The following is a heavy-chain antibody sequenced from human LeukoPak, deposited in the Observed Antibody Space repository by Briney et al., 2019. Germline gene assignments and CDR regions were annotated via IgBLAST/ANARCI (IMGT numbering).Heavy chain of an antibody. V-gene: IGHV1-3*01. CDR1: GYTFTSYA. D-gene: IGHD2-2*01. CDR3: ARDRLNIVVVPAAIPDYYYYYGMDV. Sequence: ASVKVSCKASGYTFTSYAMHWVRQAPGQRLEWMGWISAGNGNTKYSQKFQGRVTITRDTSASTAYMELSSLRSGDTAVYYCARDRLNIVVVPAAIPDYYYYYGMDVWGQGTTVTVSS. J-gene: IGHJ6*02. CDR2: ISAGNGNT.